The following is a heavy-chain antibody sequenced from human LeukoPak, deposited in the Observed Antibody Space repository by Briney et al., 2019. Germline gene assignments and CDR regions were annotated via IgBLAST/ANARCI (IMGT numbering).Heavy chain of an antibody. Sequence: GGSQRLSCADSGFTFSSFWMTWVRQAPGKGLEWVANIKQDGSEKYYVDSVKGRFTISRDNAKKSLFLQMNSLRAEDTAVYYCARGRGLESWGQGTLVTVSS. CDR1: GFTFSSFW. J-gene: IGHJ4*02. V-gene: IGHV3-7*03. CDR3: ARGRGLES. D-gene: IGHD3-10*01. CDR2: IKQDGSEK.